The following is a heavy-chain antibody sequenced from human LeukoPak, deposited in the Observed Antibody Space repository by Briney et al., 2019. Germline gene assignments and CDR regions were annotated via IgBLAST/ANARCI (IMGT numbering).Heavy chain of an antibody. CDR1: GYTFTSYG. Sequence: ASVKLSRKASGYTFTSYGISWVRQAPGQGLEWMGWISAYNGNTNYAQKLQGRVTMSTDTSTRTAYMELRSLRSDDTAVYYCARYRPIRYGPGIPYNYYYYMDVWGKGTTVTVSS. D-gene: IGHD3-10*01. J-gene: IGHJ6*03. V-gene: IGHV1-18*01. CDR3: ARYRPIRYGPGIPYNYYYYMDV. CDR2: ISAYNGNT.